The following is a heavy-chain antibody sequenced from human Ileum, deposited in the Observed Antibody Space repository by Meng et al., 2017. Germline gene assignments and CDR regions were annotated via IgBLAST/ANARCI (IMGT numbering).Heavy chain of an antibody. CDR3: ARTGYSSSWYFPLYYFDY. CDR1: GYTFTSYG. Sequence: ASVKVSCKASGYTFTSYGISWVRQAPGQGLEWMGWISAYNGNTNYAQKLQGRVTMTTDTSTSTAYMELRSLRSDDTAVYYCARTGYSSSWYFPLYYFDYWGQGTRVTVSS. J-gene: IGHJ4*02. V-gene: IGHV1-18*01. CDR2: ISAYNGNT. D-gene: IGHD6-13*01.